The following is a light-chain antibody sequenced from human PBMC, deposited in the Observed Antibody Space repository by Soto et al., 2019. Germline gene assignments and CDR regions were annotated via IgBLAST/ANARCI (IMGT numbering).Light chain of an antibody. CDR1: QSVSSY. J-gene: IGKJ2*01. Sequence: EIVLTQSPATLSLSPGERATLSCRASQSVSSYLAWYQQKPGQAPSLLIYDASNRATGIPARFSGSGSGTGFPLTISSLEPEDFAVYYCQQRSNWPSMYTFGQGTKLEIK. CDR2: DAS. CDR3: QQRSNWPSMYT. V-gene: IGKV3-11*01.